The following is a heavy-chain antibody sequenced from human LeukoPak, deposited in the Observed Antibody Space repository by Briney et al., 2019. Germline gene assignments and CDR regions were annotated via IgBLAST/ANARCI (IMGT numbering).Heavy chain of an antibody. CDR1: GGSFSGYY. D-gene: IGHD3-22*01. V-gene: IGHV4-34*01. Sequence: SETLSLTCAVYGGSFSGYYWSWIRQPPGKGLEWIGEINHSGSTNYNPSLKSRVTISVDTSKNQFSLKLSSVTAADTAVYYCASNLVYYYDSSGYYSGNDAFDIWGQGTMVTVSS. CDR3: ASNLVYYYDSSGYYSGNDAFDI. J-gene: IGHJ3*02. CDR2: INHSGST.